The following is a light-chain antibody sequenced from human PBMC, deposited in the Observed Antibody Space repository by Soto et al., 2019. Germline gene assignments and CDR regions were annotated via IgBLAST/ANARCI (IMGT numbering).Light chain of an antibody. CDR2: GAS. V-gene: IGKV3D-15*01. Sequence: EIVLTQSPGTLSLSQEERATLSCRASQSVSSSYLAWYKQKPGQAPRLLIYGASSRATGIPARLSGSGSGTELNLTISSLQSEDFAVYYCQKYNNWPLTFGGGTKVDIK. CDR3: QKYNNWPLT. J-gene: IGKJ4*01. CDR1: QSVSSSY.